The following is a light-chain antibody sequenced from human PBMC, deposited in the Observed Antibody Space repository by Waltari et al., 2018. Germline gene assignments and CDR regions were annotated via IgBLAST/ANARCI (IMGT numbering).Light chain of an antibody. V-gene: IGLV2-8*01. CDR1: SRDVGGYKY. J-gene: IGLJ2*01. Sequence: QSALTQPPSASGSPGQSVTISCTGTSRDVGGYKYVSWYQQHPGKAPRLISYEVNRRPSGVPDRFSGSKSGNPASLTVAGLQAEDEADYYCSSYAVSNNLLFGGGTKLTVL. CDR2: EVN. CDR3: SSYAVSNNLL.